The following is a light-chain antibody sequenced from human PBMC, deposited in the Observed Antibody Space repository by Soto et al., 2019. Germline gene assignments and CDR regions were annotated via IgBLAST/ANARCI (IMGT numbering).Light chain of an antibody. CDR1: QSVSSAY. CDR2: RAC. V-gene: IGKV3-20*01. Sequence: EIVLPQSPGTLSLSPGERATFSCRPSQSVSSAYIAWYQQIRGQSPSRLIYRACIRATGIPDRFSGSGSGTGFTLTISRLEPEDFALYYCQQYHTSPLTFGQGTKVDIK. CDR3: QQYHTSPLT. J-gene: IGKJ1*01.